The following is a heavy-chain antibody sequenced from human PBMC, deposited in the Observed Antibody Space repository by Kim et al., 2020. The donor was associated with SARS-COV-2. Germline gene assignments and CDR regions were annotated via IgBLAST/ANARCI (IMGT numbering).Heavy chain of an antibody. Sequence: GGSLRLSCAASGFTFSSYWMSWVRQAPGKGLEWVANIKQDGSEKYYVDSVKGRFTISRDNAKNSLYLQMNSLRAEDTAVYYCARVGSMVSWYYYYYGMDVWGQGTTVTVSS. CDR2: IKQDGSEK. CDR1: GFTFSSYW. CDR3: ARVGSMVSWYYYYYGMDV. V-gene: IGHV3-7*01. J-gene: IGHJ6*02. D-gene: IGHD1-26*01.